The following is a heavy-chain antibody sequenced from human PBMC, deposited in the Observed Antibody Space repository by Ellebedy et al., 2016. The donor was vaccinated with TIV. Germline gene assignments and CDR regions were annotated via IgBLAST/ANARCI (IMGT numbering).Heavy chain of an antibody. D-gene: IGHD2-21*02. Sequence: MPSETLSLTCTVSGGSISSSVYYWGWIRQPPGNGLEWIGSIYYSGTTHYNPSLKSQITISLDTAKNQFSLRLDSGTAADTAVYYCARHRTKTVVATAVFADWGQGSLVTVS. CDR2: IYYSGTT. J-gene: IGHJ4*02. CDR1: GGSISSSVYY. V-gene: IGHV4-39*01. CDR3: ARHRTKTVVATAVFAD.